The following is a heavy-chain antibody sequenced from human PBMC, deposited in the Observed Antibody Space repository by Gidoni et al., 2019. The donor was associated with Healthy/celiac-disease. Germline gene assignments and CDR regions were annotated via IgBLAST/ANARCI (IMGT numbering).Heavy chain of an antibody. CDR2: MSSSSSDR. CDR1: GFTFSSHS. CDR3: ARDPQTMITFGGVIAPGWFDP. J-gene: IGHJ5*02. D-gene: IGHD3-16*02. V-gene: IGHV3-21*01. Sequence: EVQLLQSGGGLVKPGGSLRLSCAASGFTFSSHSMNWVRQAPGKGLEWVSSMSSSSSDRYYADSVKGRFTISRDNAKNSLYLQMNSLRAEDTAVYYGARDPQTMITFGGVIAPGWFDPWGQGTLVTVSS.